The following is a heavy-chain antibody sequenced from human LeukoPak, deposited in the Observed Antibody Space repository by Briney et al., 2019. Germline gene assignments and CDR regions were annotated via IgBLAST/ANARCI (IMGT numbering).Heavy chain of an antibody. CDR2: IYYSGST. CDR3: ARVPRDMITFGNGAAFDI. D-gene: IGHD3-16*01. CDR1: GRSISSYY. J-gene: IGHJ3*02. V-gene: IGHV4-59*06. Sequence: SSETLSLTCTVSGRSISSYYWSWIRQPPGKGLEWIGYIYYSGSTYYNPSLKRRVTISVDTSKKQFSLKLSSVTAADTAVYYCARVPRDMITFGNGAAFDIWGQGTMVTVSS.